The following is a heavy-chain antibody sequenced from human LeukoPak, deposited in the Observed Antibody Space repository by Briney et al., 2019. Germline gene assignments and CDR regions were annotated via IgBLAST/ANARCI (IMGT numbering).Heavy chain of an antibody. V-gene: IGHV4-59*01. CDR2: IYYSGST. J-gene: IGHJ4*02. Sequence: PSETLSLTCTVSGGSISSYYWSWIRQPPGKGLEWIGYIYYSGSTNYNPSLKSRVTISVDTSKNQFSLKLSSVTAADTAVYYCARGIVVVPAAIPFLDYWGQGTLVTVSS. CDR3: ARGIVVVPAAIPFLDY. D-gene: IGHD2-2*01. CDR1: GGSISSYY.